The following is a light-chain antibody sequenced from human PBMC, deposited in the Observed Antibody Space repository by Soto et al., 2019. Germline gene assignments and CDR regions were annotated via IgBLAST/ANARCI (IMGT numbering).Light chain of an antibody. Sequence: EIVLTQFPDTLSLSPGERTTLSCRASQSVSSNHLAWYQQKPGQAPRLLIYGGSSRATGIPVRFSGSGSETDFTLTITRLEPEDFAMYYCQQYSSSRTFGQGTKVDIK. CDR3: QQYSSSRT. V-gene: IGKV3-20*01. CDR2: GGS. CDR1: QSVSSNH. J-gene: IGKJ1*01.